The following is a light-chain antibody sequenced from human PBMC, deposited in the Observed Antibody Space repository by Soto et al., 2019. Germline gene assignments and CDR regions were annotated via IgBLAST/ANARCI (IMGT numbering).Light chain of an antibody. V-gene: IGLV1-47*01. CDR2: RNS. CDR3: ATWDDRLSGVV. CDR1: NSHIGSNY. J-gene: IGLJ2*01. Sequence: QSVLTQSPSASGTPGQRVTISCSGINSHIGSNYVHWYQQFPGTAPKVLIYRNSQRPSGVPDRFSGSKSCISASLAISGLRSEDEADYFCATWDDRLSGVVFGGGTKLTVL.